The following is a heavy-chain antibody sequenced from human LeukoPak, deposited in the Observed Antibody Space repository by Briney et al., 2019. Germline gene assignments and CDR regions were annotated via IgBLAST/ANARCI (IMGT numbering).Heavy chain of an antibody. CDR1: GYTFTSYG. V-gene: IGHV1-18*01. CDR3: ARDRVRVTMIVPRAFDI. CDR2: ISAYNGNT. D-gene: IGHD3-22*01. Sequence: GASVKVSCKASGYTFTSYGISWVRQAPGQGLEWMGWISAYNGNTNYAQKLQGRVTMTTDTSTSTAYMELRSLRSDDTAVYYCARDRVRVTMIVPRAFDIWGQGTMVTVSS. J-gene: IGHJ3*02.